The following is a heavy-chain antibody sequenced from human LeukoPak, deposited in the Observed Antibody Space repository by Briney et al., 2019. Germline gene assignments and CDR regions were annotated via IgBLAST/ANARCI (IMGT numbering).Heavy chain of an antibody. J-gene: IGHJ4*02. CDR1: GFTFSSYS. CDR2: ISSSSSCI. V-gene: IGHV3-21*01. D-gene: IGHD6-19*01. CDR3: ARKGSSGSKGFDY. Sequence: GGSLRLSCAASGFTFSSYSMNWVRQAPGKGLEWVSSISSSSSCIYYADSVKGRFTISRDNAKKSLYLQMNSLRAEDTALYYCARKGSSGSKGFDYWGQGTLVTVSS.